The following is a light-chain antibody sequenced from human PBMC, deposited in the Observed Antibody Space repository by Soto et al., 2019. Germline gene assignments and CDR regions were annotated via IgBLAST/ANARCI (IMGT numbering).Light chain of an antibody. CDR2: DAS. Sequence: DIVLTQSPATLSLSPGERATLSCRASQSVSSYLPWYQQKPGQAPRLLIYDASNRAPGIPARFSGSGSGTDFTLTISSLEPEDFGVYYCLQCSYWPPIFTFGPGTKVYI. J-gene: IGKJ3*01. CDR1: QSVSSY. V-gene: IGKV3-11*01. CDR3: LQCSYWPPIFT.